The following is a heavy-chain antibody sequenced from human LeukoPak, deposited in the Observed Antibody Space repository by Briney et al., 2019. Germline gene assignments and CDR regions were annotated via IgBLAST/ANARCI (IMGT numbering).Heavy chain of an antibody. CDR1: GLTFSNAW. CDR3: TTEYYYDSTGYYRH. CDR2: IKSKTDGETT. J-gene: IGHJ1*01. D-gene: IGHD3-22*01. Sequence: KSGGSLRLSCAASGLTFSNAWMSWVRQAPGKGLEWVGRIKSKTDGETTDYAASVKGRFSISRDDSKTTMYLQMNSLKTEDTAVYYCTTEYYYDSTGYYRHWGRGALVTVSS. V-gene: IGHV3-15*01.